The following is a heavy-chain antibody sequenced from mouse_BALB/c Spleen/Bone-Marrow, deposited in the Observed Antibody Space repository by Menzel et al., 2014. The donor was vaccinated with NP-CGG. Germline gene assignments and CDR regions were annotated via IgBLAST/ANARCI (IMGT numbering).Heavy chain of an antibody. J-gene: IGHJ1*01. CDR3: ARGGNWDDFDV. Sequence: DVKLVESGGGLVQPGGSRKLSCAASGFTFSSFGMHWVRQAPEGGLEWVAYISSGSTSIFYSDTVRGRFTISRDNPKNTLFLQMTSLTSEDTAMYYCARGGNWDDFDVWGAGTTVTVSS. CDR2: ISSGSTSI. V-gene: IGHV5-17*02. D-gene: IGHD4-1*01. CDR1: GFTFSSFG.